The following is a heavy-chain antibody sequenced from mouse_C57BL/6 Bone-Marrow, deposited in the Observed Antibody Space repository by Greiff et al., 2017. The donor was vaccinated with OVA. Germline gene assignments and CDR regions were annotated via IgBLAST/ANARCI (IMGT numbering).Heavy chain of an antibody. D-gene: IGHD1-1*01. J-gene: IGHJ4*01. Sequence: QVQLQQPGAELVKPGASVKVSCKASGYTFTSYWMHWVKQRPGQGLEWIGRIHPSDSDTNSNQKFKGKATLTVDKSSSTAYMQLSSLTSEDSAVYYCASTTVVVSPYYAMDYWGQGTSVTVSS. CDR3: ASTTVVVSPYYAMDY. CDR2: IHPSDSDT. CDR1: GYTFTSYW. V-gene: IGHV1-74*01.